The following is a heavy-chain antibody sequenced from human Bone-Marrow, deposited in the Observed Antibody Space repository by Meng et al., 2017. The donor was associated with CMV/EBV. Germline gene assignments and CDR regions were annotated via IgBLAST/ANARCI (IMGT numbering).Heavy chain of an antibody. CDR1: GFDFSSYS. CDR3: ARASYEITMIVVD. J-gene: IGHJ4*02. Sequence: GESLKISCAASGFDFSSYSMHWVRQAPGKGLQWVAVISYDGSNTYYADSVKGRFTISRDFSKDTLYLQMNSLSAEDTAMYYCARASYEITMIVVDWGQGTLVTVSS. CDR2: ISYDGSNT. D-gene: IGHD3-22*01. V-gene: IGHV3-30-3*01.